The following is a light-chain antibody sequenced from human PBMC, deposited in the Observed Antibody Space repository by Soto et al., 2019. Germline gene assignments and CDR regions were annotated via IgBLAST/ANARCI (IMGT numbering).Light chain of an antibody. CDR2: GVS. CDR1: NSDVGGYNY. V-gene: IGLV2-11*01. CDR3: SSYTTGSTYV. J-gene: IGLJ1*01. Sequence: QSALTQPRSVSGSPGQSVTISCTGTNSDVGGYNYVSWYQQYPGKAPKLMISGVSERPSGVPDRFSGSKSGNTASLTISGLQTEDEADYYCSSYTTGSTYVFGSGTKVTVL.